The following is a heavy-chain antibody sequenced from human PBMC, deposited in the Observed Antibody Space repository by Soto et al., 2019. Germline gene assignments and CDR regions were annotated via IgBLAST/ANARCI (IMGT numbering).Heavy chain of an antibody. V-gene: IGHV3-64*01. CDR3: ARDAIAITGNGFDY. J-gene: IGHJ4*02. D-gene: IGHD6-13*01. Sequence: GGSLRLSCAASGFTFSDYALHWVRQAPGKGLQYVAAINSNGARTYYANSVKGRFTISRDDARNTLYLQMGSLRTEDMAVYYCARDAIAITGNGFDYWGPGTLVTVSS. CDR1: GFTFSDYA. CDR2: INSNGART.